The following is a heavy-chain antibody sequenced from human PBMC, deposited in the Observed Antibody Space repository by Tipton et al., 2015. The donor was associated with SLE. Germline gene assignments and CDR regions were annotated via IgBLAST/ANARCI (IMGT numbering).Heavy chain of an antibody. D-gene: IGHD3-16*01. Sequence: TLSLTCTVSGGSMNDYYWSWIRQPPGKGLEWIGYIYYTGSSNHNPSLQGRVTMSVDTSKNQFSLSVNSVTAADTAVYYCARSMLTTKRVFDYWGQGTLVTVSS. J-gene: IGHJ4*02. CDR1: GGSMNDYY. V-gene: IGHV4-59*01. CDR3: ARSMLTTKRVFDY. CDR2: IYYTGSS.